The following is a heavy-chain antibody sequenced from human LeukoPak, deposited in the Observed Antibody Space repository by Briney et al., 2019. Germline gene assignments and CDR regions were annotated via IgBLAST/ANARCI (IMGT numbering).Heavy chain of an antibody. Sequence: GGSLRLSCAASGFTFSTHFMHWVRQAPGKGLEWVAVISHDGSNTYYADSVKGRFTISRDNSKNTLYPQMNSLRGEDTAVYYCARDLTGIGDYWGQGTLVTVSS. V-gene: IGHV3-30-3*01. CDR3: ARDLTGIGDY. D-gene: IGHD6-13*01. J-gene: IGHJ4*02. CDR2: ISHDGSNT. CDR1: GFTFSTHF.